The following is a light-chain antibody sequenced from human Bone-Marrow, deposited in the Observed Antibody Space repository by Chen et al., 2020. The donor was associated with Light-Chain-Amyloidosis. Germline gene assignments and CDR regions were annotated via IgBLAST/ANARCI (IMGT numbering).Light chain of an antibody. J-gene: IGLJ1*01. CDR2: EVT. CDR1: SSDVGGDNH. Sequence: QSALTQPASVSGSPGQSITISCTGTSSDVGGDNHVSWYQQHPDKAPKLMMYEVTNRPSWVPDLFSVSKSYNTASLTISGLQTEVEADYFCSSYTITNTLVFGSGTRVTVL. CDR3: SSYTITNTLV. V-gene: IGLV2-14*01.